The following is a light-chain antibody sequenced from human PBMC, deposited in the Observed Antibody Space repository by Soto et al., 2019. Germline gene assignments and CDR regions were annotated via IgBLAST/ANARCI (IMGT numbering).Light chain of an antibody. CDR1: NIESTS. CDR3: QVWDSSSDHVI. CDR2: DDS. V-gene: IGLV3-21*02. J-gene: IGLJ2*01. Sequence: SYKLTQPPSVSVVPGQTARITCGGDNIESTSVQWYQQKPGQAPVVVVYDDSDRPSGIPERFSGSTSGSTAALTISRVEAGDEADYYCQVWDSSSDHVIFGGGTKLTVL.